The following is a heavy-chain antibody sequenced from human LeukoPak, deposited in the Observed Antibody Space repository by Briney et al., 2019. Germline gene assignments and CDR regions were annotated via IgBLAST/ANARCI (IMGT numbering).Heavy chain of an antibody. D-gene: IGHD3-9*01. Sequence: SETLSPTCSVSSGSISSGSSYWNWIRQPAGKGLEWIGHIYTSGSTHYNPSLKSRATISADTSKNQFSLNLSSVTAADTAVYFCARGGDYDVLTGYHYYFDYWGQGTLVTVSS. CDR2: IYTSGST. CDR1: SGSISSGSSY. V-gene: IGHV4-61*09. CDR3: ARGGDYDVLTGYHYYFDY. J-gene: IGHJ4*02.